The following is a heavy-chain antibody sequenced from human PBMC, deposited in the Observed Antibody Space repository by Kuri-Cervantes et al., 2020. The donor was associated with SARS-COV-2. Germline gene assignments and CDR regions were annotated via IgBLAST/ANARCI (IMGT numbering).Heavy chain of an antibody. Sequence: GESLKISCAASGFTFSSYAMSWVRQAPGKGLEWVSAISGSGGSTYYADSVKGRFTISRDNSKNTLYLQINSLRAEDTAVYYCAKGGRAARSSYFDYWGQGTLVTVSS. V-gene: IGHV3-23*01. CDR3: AKGGRAARSSYFDY. D-gene: IGHD6-6*01. CDR1: GFTFSSYA. J-gene: IGHJ4*02. CDR2: ISGSGGST.